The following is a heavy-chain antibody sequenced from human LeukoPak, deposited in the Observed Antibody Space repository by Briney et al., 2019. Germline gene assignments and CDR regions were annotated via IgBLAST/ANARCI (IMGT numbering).Heavy chain of an antibody. CDR2: INHSGST. V-gene: IGHV4-34*01. J-gene: IGHJ4*02. CDR3: ARGIQEGVETNVDIVATIGYYFDY. CDR1: GGSFSGYY. Sequence: PSETLSLTCAVYGGSFSGYYWSWIRQPPGKGLEWIGEINHSGSTNYNPSLESRVTISVDTSKNQFSLKLSSVTAADTAVYYCARGIQEGVETNVDIVATIGYYFDYWGQGTLVTVSS. D-gene: IGHD5-12*01.